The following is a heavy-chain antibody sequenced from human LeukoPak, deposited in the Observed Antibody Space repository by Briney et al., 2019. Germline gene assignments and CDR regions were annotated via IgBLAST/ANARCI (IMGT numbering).Heavy chain of an antibody. J-gene: IGHJ4*02. D-gene: IGHD4-17*01. CDR1: GYTFISYG. Sequence: GASVKVSCKASGYTFISYGISWVRQAPGQELEWMGWISAYNGNTNYAQKLQGRVTMTTDTSTSTAYMELRSLRSDDTAVYYCVRWGAGMTTVTTTDYWGQGTLVTVSS. CDR3: VRWGAGMTTVTTTDY. V-gene: IGHV1-18*01. CDR2: ISAYNGNT.